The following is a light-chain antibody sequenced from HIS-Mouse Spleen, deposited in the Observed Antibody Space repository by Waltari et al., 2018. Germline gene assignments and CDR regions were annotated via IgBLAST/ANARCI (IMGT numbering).Light chain of an antibody. CDR1: SSNIGSNY. CDR3: AAWDDSLSGPV. V-gene: IGLV1-47*01. CDR2: RNN. J-gene: IGLJ3*02. Sequence: QSVLTQPPSASGTPGQRVTISCSGSSSNIGSNYVYWYQQLPGTAPKLLIYRNNQRPSGFPDRSSGSKSGTSAARAISGLRSEDEADYYCAAWDDSLSGPVFGGGTKLTVL.